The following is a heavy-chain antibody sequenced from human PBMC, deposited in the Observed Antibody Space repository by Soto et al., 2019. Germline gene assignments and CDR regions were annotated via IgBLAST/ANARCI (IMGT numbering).Heavy chain of an antibody. CDR2: IIPIFGTA. CDR3: ASAQGIAVAGLHYYYYYGMDV. V-gene: IGHV1-69*13. CDR1: GGTFSSYA. J-gene: IGHJ6*02. D-gene: IGHD6-19*01. Sequence: SVKVSCKASGGTFSSYAISWVRQAPGQGLEWMGGIIPIFGTANYAQKFQGRVTITADESTSTAYMELSSLRSEDTAVYYCASAQGIAVAGLHYYYYYGMDVWGQGTTVTVSS.